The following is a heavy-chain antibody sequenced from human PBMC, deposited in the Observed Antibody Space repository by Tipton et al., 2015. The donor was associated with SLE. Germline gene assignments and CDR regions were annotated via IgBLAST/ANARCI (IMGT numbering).Heavy chain of an antibody. CDR2: IFSGVSA. CDR1: GESFLGYY. CDR3: ARTYYYGSDGYHLEYFDT. D-gene: IGHD3-22*01. V-gene: IGHV4-59*10. Sequence: AGLVKPSETLSLTCGVYGESFLGYYWSWIRQPAGKGLEWIGRIFSGVSANYNPSLKSRVTMSVDTSKDQLSLRLNSVTAADTAVYYCARTYYYGSDGYHLEYFDTWGQGTLVTVSS. J-gene: IGHJ4*02.